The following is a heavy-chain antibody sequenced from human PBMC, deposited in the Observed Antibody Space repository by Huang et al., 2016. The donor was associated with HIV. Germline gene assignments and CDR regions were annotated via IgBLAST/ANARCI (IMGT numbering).Heavy chain of an antibody. CDR3: ARSLMGEDPFDI. D-gene: IGHD3-16*01. CDR1: GGPLSGHY. CDR2: VNHRGSA. J-gene: IGHJ3*02. V-gene: IGHV4-34*01. Sequence: QVRLHQWGTGLVRPSETLSLTGAVYGGPLSGHYWSWVRLPPGGALEGLGEVNHRGSANYNPSLKSRLSMSIDTSKKQFSLKLGSVTAADTALYYCARSLMGEDPFDIWGQGTLVTVSS.